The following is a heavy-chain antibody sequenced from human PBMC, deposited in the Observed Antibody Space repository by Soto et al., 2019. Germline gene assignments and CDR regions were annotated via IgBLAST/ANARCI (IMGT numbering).Heavy chain of an antibody. CDR3: ARGSYYYYMDV. CDR1: GGSISSYY. V-gene: IGHV4-59*01. J-gene: IGHJ6*03. Sequence: TLSLTCAVSGGSISSYYWSWIRQPPGKELEWIGYIYYSGSTYYNPSLKSRVTISLDTSKNQFSLKLNSVTAADTAVYYCARGSYYYYMDVWGRGTTVTVSS. CDR2: IYYSGST.